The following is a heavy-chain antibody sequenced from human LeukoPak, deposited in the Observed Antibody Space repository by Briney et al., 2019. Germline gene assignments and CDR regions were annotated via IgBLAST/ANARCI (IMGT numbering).Heavy chain of an antibody. D-gene: IGHD6-13*01. CDR2: INPNSGGT. V-gene: IGHV1-2*02. CDR1: GHTFTGYY. CDR3: AREGIAAAGPDHYYYMDV. Sequence: ASVKVSCKASGHTFTGYYMHGVRQAPGKGLGWMAWINPNSGGTNYAQKLQGRVTMTRDTSISTAYMELSRLRSDDTAVYYCAREGIAAAGPDHYYYMDVWGKGTTVTISS. J-gene: IGHJ6*03.